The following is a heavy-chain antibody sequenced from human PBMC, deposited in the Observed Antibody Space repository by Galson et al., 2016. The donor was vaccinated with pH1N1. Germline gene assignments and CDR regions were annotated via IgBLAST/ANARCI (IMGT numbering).Heavy chain of an antibody. V-gene: IGHV1-2*06. J-gene: IGHJ4*02. D-gene: IGHD3-22*01. CDR2: INPDSGDT. Sequence: SVKVSCKASGYTFTDKYLHWVRQAPGQGLEWMGRINPDSGDTRYTQKFQGRVTMTSDTSVTTAYMELTSATYDDTAVYFCATSVEGSGSYYFDYWGQGTLVTVSS. CDR1: GYTFTDKY. CDR3: ATSVEGSGSYYFDY.